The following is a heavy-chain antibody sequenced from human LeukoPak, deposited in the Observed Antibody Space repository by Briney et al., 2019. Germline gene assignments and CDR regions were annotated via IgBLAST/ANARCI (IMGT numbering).Heavy chain of an antibody. CDR1: GFTLSSYA. D-gene: IGHD6-19*01. V-gene: IGHV3-23*01. CDR3: AKQTGSSGWSVDDY. Sequence: GGSLRLSCAASGFTLSSYAMSWVRQAPGKGLEWVSAISGSGGSTYYADSVKGRFTISRDNSKNTLYLQMNSLRAEDTAVYYCAKQTGSSGWSVDDYWGQGTLVTVSS. J-gene: IGHJ4*02. CDR2: ISGSGGST.